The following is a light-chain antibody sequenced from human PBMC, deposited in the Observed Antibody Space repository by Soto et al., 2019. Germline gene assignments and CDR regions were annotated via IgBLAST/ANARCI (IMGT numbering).Light chain of an antibody. CDR3: PLVNVYLST. V-gene: IGKV1-9*01. Sequence: RVTHSPASLSSSGRGRVATSCRASQGISSYLAWYQQKPGKAPNLLIYAASTLQSGVPSRFSGGGSGTDFTLTISSLQPEDFASYYCPLVNVYLSTFAGGTKV. CDR1: QGISSY. J-gene: IGKJ4*01. CDR2: AAS.